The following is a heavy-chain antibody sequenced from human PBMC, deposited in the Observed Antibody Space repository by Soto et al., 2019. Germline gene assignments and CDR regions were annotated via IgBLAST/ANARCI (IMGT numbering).Heavy chain of an antibody. Sequence: QVQLQQWGAGLLKPSETLSLTCTVHGGSFSGFFWTWIRQPPGKGLEWIGEINHSGSTNYNPSLKSRVTISGDMYENQFSLRLTSVTAADTGVYYCVRGQWLARGEYWGQGTLVTVSS. CDR3: VRGQWLARGEY. J-gene: IGHJ4*02. CDR2: INHSGST. CDR1: GGSFSGFF. V-gene: IGHV4-34*02. D-gene: IGHD6-19*01.